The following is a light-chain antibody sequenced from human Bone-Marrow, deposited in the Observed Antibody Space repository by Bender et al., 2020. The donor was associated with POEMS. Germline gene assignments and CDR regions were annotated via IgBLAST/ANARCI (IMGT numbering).Light chain of an antibody. CDR3: CSFAGGPYV. CDR1: SSDIGDHNY. V-gene: IGLV2-14*03. J-gene: IGLJ1*01. CDR2: DVN. Sequence: QSALTQPASVSGSPGQSITISCAGTSSDIGDHNYVSWYQQHPDKAPKLLIYDVNHRPSGISNRFSGSKSGNTASLTISGLQAEDEADYYCCSFAGGPYVFGTGT.